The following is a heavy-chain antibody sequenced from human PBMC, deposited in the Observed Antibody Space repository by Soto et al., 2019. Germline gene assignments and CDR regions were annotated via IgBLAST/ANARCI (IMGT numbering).Heavy chain of an antibody. CDR1: GFTFSNSW. CDR2: IKEDGSEK. J-gene: IGHJ6*02. Sequence: GGSLRLSCAASGFTFSNSWMSWVRQAPGKGLEWVANIKEDGSEKDYVDPVKGRFTITRDNAKNSLYLQMNNLRAEDTAVYFCTRKRFGMDVWGQGTTVTVYS. CDR3: TRKRFGMDV. V-gene: IGHV3-7*03.